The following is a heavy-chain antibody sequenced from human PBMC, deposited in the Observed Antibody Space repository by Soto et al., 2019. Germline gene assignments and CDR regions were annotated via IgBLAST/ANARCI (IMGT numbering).Heavy chain of an antibody. Sequence: PGGSLRLSCAASGFTFSSYSMNWVRQAPGKGLEWVSSISSSSSYIYYADSVRGRFTISRDNAKNSLYLQMNSLRAEDTAVYYCARLAMATVFDYWGQGTLVTVSS. CDR1: GFTFSSYS. D-gene: IGHD5-18*01. CDR3: ARLAMATVFDY. V-gene: IGHV3-21*01. J-gene: IGHJ4*02. CDR2: ISSSSSYI.